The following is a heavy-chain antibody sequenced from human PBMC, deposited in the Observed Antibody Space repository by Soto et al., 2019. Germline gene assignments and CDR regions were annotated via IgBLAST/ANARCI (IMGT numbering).Heavy chain of an antibody. CDR2: ISAYNGNT. D-gene: IGHD4-17*01. CDR3: ARVVYGEYYFDY. J-gene: IGHJ4*02. Sequence: ASVKVSCKASGYTFTSYGISWVRQAPGQGLEWMGWISAYNGNTNYAQKLQGRVTMTTDTSTSTAYMELRSLRSDDTAVYYCARVVYGEYYFDYWGQGXLVTVYS. V-gene: IGHV1-18*01. CDR1: GYTFTSYG.